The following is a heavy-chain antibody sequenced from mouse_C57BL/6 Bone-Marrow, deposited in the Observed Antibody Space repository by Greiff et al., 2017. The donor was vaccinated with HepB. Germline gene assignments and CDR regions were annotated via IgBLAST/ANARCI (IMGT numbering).Heavy chain of an antibody. D-gene: IGHD1-1*01. J-gene: IGHJ2*01. CDR1: GYTFTSYW. CDR2: IYPGSGST. CDR3: ARGYYGRGYFDY. V-gene: IGHV1-55*01. Sequence: QVQLQQSGAELVKPGASVKMSCKASGYTFTSYWITWVKQRPGQGLEWIGDIYPGSGSTNYNEKFKSKATLTVDTSSSTAYMQLSSLTSEDSAVYYCARGYYGRGYFDYWGQGTTLTVSS.